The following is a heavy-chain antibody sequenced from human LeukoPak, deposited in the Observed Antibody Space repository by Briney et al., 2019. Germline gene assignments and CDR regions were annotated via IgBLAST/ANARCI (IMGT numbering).Heavy chain of an antibody. CDR2: KYYSGSS. Sequence: SETLSLTCTVSSGSISSTSYYWGWIRQPPGKGLEWIGSKYYSGSSYYNPSLKSRVTISVDTSKNQFSLKLSSVTAADTAVYYCARDRGDRVGSSWYFNYYNYMDVWGKGTTVTVSS. D-gene: IGHD6-13*01. CDR1: SGSISSTSYY. J-gene: IGHJ6*03. V-gene: IGHV4-39*07. CDR3: ARDRGDRVGSSWYFNYYNYMDV.